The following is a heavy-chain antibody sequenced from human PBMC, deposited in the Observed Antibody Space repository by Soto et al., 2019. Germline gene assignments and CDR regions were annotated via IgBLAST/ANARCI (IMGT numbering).Heavy chain of an antibody. CDR3: VRETVAPIVGQDPSYGLDV. CDR2: ISTSGSVV. V-gene: IGHV3-11*01. D-gene: IGHD3-3*01. CDR1: GFNFIDYY. J-gene: IGHJ6*01. Sequence: QVQLVESGGGLVKPGGSLRLSCAASGFNFIDYYFSWIRQTPERGLAWVAFISTSGSVVTYADSVKGRFTISRDNVKNLVHLQLSDLTAQDAAIYYCVRETVAPIVGQDPSYGLDVWGQGTTVTVSS.